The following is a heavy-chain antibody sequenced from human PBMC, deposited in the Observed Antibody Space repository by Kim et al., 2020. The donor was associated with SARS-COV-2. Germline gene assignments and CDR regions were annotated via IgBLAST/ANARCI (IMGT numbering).Heavy chain of an antibody. V-gene: IGHV4-4*07. CDR3: ARQVPGADRRFDY. D-gene: IGHD6-19*01. CDR2: IHASGRT. Sequence: SETLSLICTVSGGSFSSYHWSWIRQSAGKGLEWIGRIHASGRTNYNPSLKSRLTMSIDTSKHQMSLKLSSETAADTAMYYCARQVPGADRRFDYWGQGILVTVSS. CDR1: GGSFSSYH. J-gene: IGHJ4*02.